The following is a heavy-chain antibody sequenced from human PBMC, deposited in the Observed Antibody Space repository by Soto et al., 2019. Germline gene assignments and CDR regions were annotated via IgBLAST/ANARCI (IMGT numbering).Heavy chain of an antibody. V-gene: IGHV1-3*01. CDR3: ERRNVYGSGSYSFDY. J-gene: IGHJ4*02. CDR1: GYTFTNYA. CDR2: INAAIGNT. Sequence: QVQLVQSGAEVKKPGASVKVSCKASGYTFTNYAMHWVRQAPGQRLEWMGWINAAIGNTKYSQKFQGSVTITRDTSANTAYMELSSLRSEDTAVYYCERRNVYGSGSYSFDYWGQGILVTVSS. D-gene: IGHD3-10*01.